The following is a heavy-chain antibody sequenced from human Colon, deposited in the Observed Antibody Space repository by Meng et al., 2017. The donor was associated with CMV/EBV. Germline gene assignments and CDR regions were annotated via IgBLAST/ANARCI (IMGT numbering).Heavy chain of an antibody. D-gene: IGHD6-13*01. J-gene: IGHJ3*02. Sequence: SLKISCAASGFIFSDFWMNWVRQAPGKGLEWVSGISWNSGSIGYADSVKGRFTISRDNAKNSLYLQMNSLRAEDTALYYCAKDKSRYSSSWYYAFDIWGQGTMVTVSS. CDR1: GFIFSDFW. CDR3: AKDKSRYSSSWYYAFDI. V-gene: IGHV3-9*01. CDR2: ISWNSGSI.